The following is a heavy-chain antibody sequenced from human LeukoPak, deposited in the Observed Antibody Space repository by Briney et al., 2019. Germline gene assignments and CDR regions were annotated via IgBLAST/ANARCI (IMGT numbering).Heavy chain of an antibody. CDR2: IIPILGIA. D-gene: IGHD2-21*02. Sequence: GASVKVSCKASGGTFSSYAISWVRQAPGQGLEWMGRIIPILGIANYAQKFQGRVTITADKSTSTAYMELSSLRSEDTAVYYCARPGRIEVVTGDFDYYGMDVWGQGTTVTVSS. CDR1: GGTFSSYA. CDR3: ARPGRIEVVTGDFDYYGMDV. V-gene: IGHV1-69*04. J-gene: IGHJ6*02.